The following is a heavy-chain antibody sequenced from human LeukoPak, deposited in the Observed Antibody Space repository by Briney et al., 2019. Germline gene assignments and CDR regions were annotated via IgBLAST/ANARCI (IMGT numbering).Heavy chain of an antibody. J-gene: IGHJ4*02. CDR2: ISGSGGST. CDR1: GFTFSSYA. V-gene: IGHV3-23*01. D-gene: IGHD6-13*01. Sequence: PGGSLRLSCAASGFTFSSYAVSWVRQAPGKGLEWVSAISGSGGSTYYADSVKGRFTISRDNSKNTLYLQMNSLRAEDTALYYCAKGGGSNWSYGELFDYWGQGTLVTVSS. CDR3: AKGGGSNWSYGELFDY.